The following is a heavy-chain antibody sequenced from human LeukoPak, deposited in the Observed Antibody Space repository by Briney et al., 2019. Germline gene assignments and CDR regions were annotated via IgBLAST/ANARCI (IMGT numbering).Heavy chain of an antibody. CDR1: GYTFTSYG. V-gene: IGHV1-8*03. J-gene: IGHJ4*02. D-gene: IGHD1-26*01. Sequence: ASVKVSCKASGYTFTSYGISWVRQATGQGLEWMGWMNPHTANTGYAQKFQGRVTITWNTSISTVYMELSSLRSEDTAVYYCATRVGPSEFDYWGQGTLVTVSS. CDR2: MNPHTANT. CDR3: ATRVGPSEFDY.